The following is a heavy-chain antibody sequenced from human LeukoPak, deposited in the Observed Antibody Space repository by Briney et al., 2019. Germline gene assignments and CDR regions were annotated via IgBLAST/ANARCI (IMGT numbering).Heavy chain of an antibody. CDR3: ARHFGSGSPPGGS. CDR2: IYASGTTNYNPP. CDR1: SGSISSYY. J-gene: IGHJ5*02. V-gene: IGHV4-59*08. D-gene: IGHD3-10*01. Sequence: SETLSLTCTVSSGSISSYYWSWIRQGPGKGLEWIGYIYASGTTNYNPPNYNPSLKSRVTISVDTSKNQFSLKLSSVTVADTAVYYCARHFGSGSPPGGSWGQGTLVTVSS.